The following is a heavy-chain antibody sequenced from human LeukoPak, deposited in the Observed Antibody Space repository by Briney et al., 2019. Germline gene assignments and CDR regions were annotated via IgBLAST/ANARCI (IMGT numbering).Heavy chain of an antibody. Sequence: GGSLRLSCAASGFTFSSYGMHWVRQAPGKGLEGVAVIWYDGSNKYYADSVKGRFTISRDNSKNTLYLQMNSLRAEDTAVYYCARNHYYDSSGPGGLDAFDIWGQGTMVTVSS. CDR3: ARNHYYDSSGPGGLDAFDI. D-gene: IGHD3-22*01. J-gene: IGHJ3*02. V-gene: IGHV3-33*01. CDR1: GFTFSSYG. CDR2: IWYDGSNK.